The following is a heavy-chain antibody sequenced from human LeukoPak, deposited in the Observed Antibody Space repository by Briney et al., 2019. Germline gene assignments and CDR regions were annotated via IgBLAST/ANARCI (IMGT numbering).Heavy chain of an antibody. CDR3: ARDRRSYDFWSGYPNYYYYYMDV. D-gene: IGHD3-3*01. CDR1: GGSISSGYY. V-gene: IGHV4-38-2*02. J-gene: IGHJ6*03. Sequence: SETLSPTCTVSGGSISSGYYWGWIRQPPGKGLEWIGSIYHSGSTYYNPSLKSRVTISVDTSKNQFSVKLSSVTAADTAVYYCARDRRSYDFWSGYPNYYYYYMDVWGKGTTVTVSS. CDR2: IYHSGST.